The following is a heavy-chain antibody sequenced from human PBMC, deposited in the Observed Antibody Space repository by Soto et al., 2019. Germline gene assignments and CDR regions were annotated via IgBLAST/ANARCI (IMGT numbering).Heavy chain of an antibody. Sequence: EVQLLESGGGLVQPGGSLRLSCAASGFNFSAYAMSWVRQAPGKGLEWVSGISGSGYSIYYADSVKGRFTISRDNSNNTLYLQMNSLRAEDTAVYFCAKIRLYDSSGYHRDAFDIWGQGTLVTVSS. D-gene: IGHD3-22*01. CDR1: GFNFSAYA. V-gene: IGHV3-23*01. CDR2: ISGSGYSI. CDR3: AKIRLYDSSGYHRDAFDI. J-gene: IGHJ3*02.